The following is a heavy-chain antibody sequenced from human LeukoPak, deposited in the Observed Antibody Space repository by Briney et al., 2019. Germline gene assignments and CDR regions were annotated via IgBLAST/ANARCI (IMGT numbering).Heavy chain of an antibody. CDR2: IYYSGST. J-gene: IGHJ4*02. Sequence: PSETLSLTCTVSGGSINNYYWSWIRQPTGKRLEWIGYIYYSGSTNYNPSLKSRVTISVDTSKNQFSLKLSSVTAADTAVYYCASSVVVTAIGEFDYWGQGTLVTVSS. D-gene: IGHD2-21*02. CDR1: GGSINNYY. V-gene: IGHV4-59*01. CDR3: ASSVVVTAIGEFDY.